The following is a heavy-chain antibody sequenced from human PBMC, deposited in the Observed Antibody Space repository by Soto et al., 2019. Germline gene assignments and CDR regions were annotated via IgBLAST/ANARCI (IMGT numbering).Heavy chain of an antibody. V-gene: IGHV4-4*07. CDR3: ARFAHASYFDY. CDR1: GCSMIEYD. Sequence: SETLSITCSVSGCSMIEYDWSWIRQPAGKGMEWIGRIYATGNTNYNPSLKSRVTMSADSSGIHFSLKLRSVTAADTAVYYCARFAHASYFDYWGQGILVTVSS. CDR2: IYATGNT. J-gene: IGHJ4*02. D-gene: IGHD3-16*01.